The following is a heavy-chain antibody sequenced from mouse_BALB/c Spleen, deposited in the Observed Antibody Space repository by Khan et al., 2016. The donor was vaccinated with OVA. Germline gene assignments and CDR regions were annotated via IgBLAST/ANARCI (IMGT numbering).Heavy chain of an antibody. CDR2: IWAGGSK. V-gene: IGHV2-9*02. CDR1: GFSLTSHG. J-gene: IGHJ2*01. CDR3: ARNRDPDYFDY. Sequence: QVQLKQSGPGLVAPSQSLSITCTVSGFSLTSHGVHWVRQPPGKGLEWLGVIWAGGSKNYNSALMSRLSISKDSSKSQVFLKMNSLQTDDTAMYYCARNRDPDYFDYWGQGTTLTVSS.